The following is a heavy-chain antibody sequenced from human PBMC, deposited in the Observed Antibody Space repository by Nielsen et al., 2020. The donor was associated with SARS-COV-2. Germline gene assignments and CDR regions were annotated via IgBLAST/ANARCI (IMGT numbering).Heavy chain of an antibody. V-gene: IGHV4-59*08. D-gene: IGHD3-16*01. CDR2: VSYSGRT. CDR1: GGSISTYY. J-gene: IGHJ2*01. CDR3: ARQRGRGWYLDL. Sequence: SETLSLTCTVSGGSISTYYWSWIRQSPGKGVEWIAQVSYSGRTDYNPSLSLERRVTISVDTSKNQVSLQLSSVTAADTALYYCARQRGRGWYLDLWGRGTLVTVSS.